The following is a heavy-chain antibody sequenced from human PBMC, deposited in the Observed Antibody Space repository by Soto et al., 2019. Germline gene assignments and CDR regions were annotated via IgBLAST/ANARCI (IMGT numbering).Heavy chain of an antibody. CDR2: IYYSGST. CDR1: GGSISSGDYY. D-gene: IGHD3-22*01. Sequence: QVQLQESGPGLVKPSQTLSLTCTVSGGSISSGDYYWSWIRQPPGKGLEWIGYIYYSGSTYYNPSLKRRVTISVDTSKNQFSLKLSSVTAADTAVYYCARDQVGYYDSSGYYDWGQGTLVTVSS. V-gene: IGHV4-30-4*01. J-gene: IGHJ4*02. CDR3: ARDQVGYYDSSGYYD.